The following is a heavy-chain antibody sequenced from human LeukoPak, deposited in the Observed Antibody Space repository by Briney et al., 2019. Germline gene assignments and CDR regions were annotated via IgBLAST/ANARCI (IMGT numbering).Heavy chain of an antibody. CDR1: EFTFSNYW. CDR2: INEDGSVK. V-gene: IGHV3-7*01. CDR3: ARVSDIVATTQDFDY. J-gene: IGHJ4*02. Sequence: GGSLRLSCEAFEFTFSNYWMSWVRQAPGKGLEWVANINEDGSVKYYADSVKGRFTISRDNARNSVFLQMNSLRAEDTAVYYCARVSDIVATTQDFDYWGQGTLVTVSS. D-gene: IGHD5-12*01.